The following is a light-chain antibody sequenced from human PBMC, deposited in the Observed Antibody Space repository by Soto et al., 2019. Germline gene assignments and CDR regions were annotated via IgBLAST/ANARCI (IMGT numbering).Light chain of an antibody. CDR1: QSVEYY. CDR3: QKRNLWPLT. CDR2: DAS. V-gene: IGKV3-11*01. J-gene: IGKJ4*01. Sequence: EIVMTPSPATLSVSPVDRSTLSCMASQSVEYYLAWYQQRVGQAPRLLIYDASNRATGIPARFSGSGSGTNFTLTISSLEPEDFAVYYCQKRNLWPLTCGGGTKGDIK.